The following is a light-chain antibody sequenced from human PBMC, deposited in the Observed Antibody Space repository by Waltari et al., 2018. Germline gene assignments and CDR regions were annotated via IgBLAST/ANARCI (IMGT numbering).Light chain of an antibody. CDR3: MQSTHIPYT. J-gene: IGKJ2*01. CDR1: QSLLQTNGKTY. V-gene: IGKV2-29*02. CDR2: EVS. Sequence: DVVMTQTPLSLSVTPGQPASISCKSGQSLLQTNGKTYFYWYLQKPGQSPQLLIYEVSSRISGVPDRFSGSGSGTDFTLKISRVEAEDVGIYYCMQSTHIPYTFGQGTKLEIK.